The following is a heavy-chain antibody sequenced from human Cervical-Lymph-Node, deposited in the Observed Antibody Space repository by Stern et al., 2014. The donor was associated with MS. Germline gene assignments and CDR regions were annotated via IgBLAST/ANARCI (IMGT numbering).Heavy chain of an antibody. CDR2: VSYTGNT. CDR3: VRQFTYAMDV. D-gene: IGHD6-19*01. CDR1: GGSITTGGFF. Sequence: QVQLVESGPGLVKPSQTLSLTCSVTGGSITTGGFFWSWIRQFPGKGLEWIGYVSYTGNTLYNPSLQSRVSMSADTSENQFSLRLTSVTAADPAVYYCVRQFTYAMDVWGQGTTVTVSS. V-gene: IGHV4-31*03. J-gene: IGHJ6*02.